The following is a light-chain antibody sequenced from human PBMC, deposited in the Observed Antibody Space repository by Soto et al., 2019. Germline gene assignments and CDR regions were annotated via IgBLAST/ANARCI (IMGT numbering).Light chain of an antibody. V-gene: IGLV1-44*01. CDR1: SSNVGGNP. Sequence: QSVLAQPPSASGTPGQSVTISCSGSSSNVGGNPVNWYQHVPTTAPKLLIYTNTQRPSGVPDRFSGSKSGTSASLAISGLQAEDEADYYCASWDDGLNCRVVGNGRKVTV. J-gene: IGLJ1*01. CDR2: TNT. CDR3: ASWDDGLNCRV.